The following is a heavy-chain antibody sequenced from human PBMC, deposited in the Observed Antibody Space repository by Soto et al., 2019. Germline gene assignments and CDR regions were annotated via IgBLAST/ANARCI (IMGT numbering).Heavy chain of an antibody. D-gene: IGHD2-2*01. J-gene: IGHJ4*02. CDR1: GFTFDDYG. CDR3: ARRPSRYCSSTTCYASDY. Sequence: EVQLVESGGGVVRPGGSLRLSCATSGFTFDDYGMSWVRQVPGKGLEWVSGVTWNAAGIGYADSVKGRFTISRDNAKNSLYLQMNSLRAEDTALYYCARRPSRYCSSTTCYASDYWGQGTLVTVSS. CDR2: VTWNAAGI. V-gene: IGHV3-20*04.